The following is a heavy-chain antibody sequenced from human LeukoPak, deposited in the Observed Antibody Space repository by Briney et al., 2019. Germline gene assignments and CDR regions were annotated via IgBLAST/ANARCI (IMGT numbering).Heavy chain of an antibody. D-gene: IGHD6-13*01. CDR2: MYYSGST. J-gene: IGHJ4*02. V-gene: IGHV4-39*01. Sequence: SETLSLTCTVSGGSISSSSYYWGWIRQPPGKGLEWIGSMYYSGSTYYNPSLKSRVTISVDTSKNQFSLKRSSVTAADTAVYYCARHSGPYGSSWFDYWGQGTLVTVSS. CDR3: ARHSGPYGSSWFDY. CDR1: GGSISSSSYY.